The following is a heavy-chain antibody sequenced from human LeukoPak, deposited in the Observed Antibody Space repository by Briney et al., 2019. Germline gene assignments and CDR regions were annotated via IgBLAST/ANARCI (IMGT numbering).Heavy chain of an antibody. J-gene: IGHJ4*02. CDR2: IYYSGST. D-gene: IGHD6-13*01. CDR3: AAGIAAAGTYDY. V-gene: IGHV4-38-2*02. CDR1: GYSISSGYY. Sequence: SETLSLTCTVSGYSISSGYYWGWIRQPPGKGLEWIGSIYYSGSTYYNPSLKSRVTISVDTSKNQFSLKLSSVTAADTAVYYCAAGIAAAGTYDYWGQGTLVTVSS.